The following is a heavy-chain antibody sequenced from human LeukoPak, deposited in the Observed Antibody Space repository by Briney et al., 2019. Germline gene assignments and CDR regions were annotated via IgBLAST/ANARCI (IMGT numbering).Heavy chain of an antibody. Sequence: ASVKVSCMPSGYTFTGYYMHWVRQAPGLGLEWMGWINPNSGDTNYAQKFQGRVTMTRDTSISTAYMELSRLGSDDTAVYYCAREQDIGMVSALDYWGQGTLVTVSS. V-gene: IGHV1-2*02. CDR2: INPNSGDT. CDR3: AREQDIGMVSALDY. J-gene: IGHJ4*02. CDR1: GYTFTGYY. D-gene: IGHD5-18*01.